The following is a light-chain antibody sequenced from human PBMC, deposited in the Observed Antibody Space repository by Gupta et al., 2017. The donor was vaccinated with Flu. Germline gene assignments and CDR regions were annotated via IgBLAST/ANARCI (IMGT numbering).Light chain of an antibody. CDR1: TSNIGNNY. V-gene: IGLV1-51*02. CDR2: ENN. CDR3: DAEDTSRSGGV. J-gene: IGLJ2*01. Sequence: QSVLTQPPSVSAAPGQMVTISCSGGTSNIGNNYVSWSHQLPGTAPKFLIFENNQRPSGVPARFSGSTSATSATLGITGLQTGDGAVYYWDAEDTSRSGGVFGGGTKLTVL.